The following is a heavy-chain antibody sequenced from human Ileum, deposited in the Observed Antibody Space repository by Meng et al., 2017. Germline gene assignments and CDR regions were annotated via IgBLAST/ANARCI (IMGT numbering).Heavy chain of an antibody. CDR2: VSGDGITT. CDR3: AKVPLLGVVITTPFDY. CDR1: GFTFSTYA. J-gene: IGHJ4*02. V-gene: IGHV3-23*04. Sequence: EVQLVESGGALVQPGGSLRLSCAASGFTFSTYAMSWVRQAPGKGLEWVSGVSGDGITTYYRDSVRGRFTISRDNSKNTLFLQMNSLSAEDTALYYCAKVPLLGVVITTPFDYWGQGTLVTVSS. D-gene: IGHD3-3*01.